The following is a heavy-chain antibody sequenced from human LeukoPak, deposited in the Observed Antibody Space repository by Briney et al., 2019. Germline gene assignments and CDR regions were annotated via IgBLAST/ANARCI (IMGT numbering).Heavy chain of an antibody. CDR2: INPNSGGT. CDR3: ARETPTSYGWFDP. D-gene: IGHD4-17*01. J-gene: IGHJ5*02. Sequence: ASVKVSCKASEYTFTGYYMHWVRQAPGQGLEWMGWINPNSGGTNYAQKFQGRVTMTRDTSISTAYVELSRLRSDDTAVYYCARETPTSYGWFDPWGQGTLVTVSS. CDR1: EYTFTGYY. V-gene: IGHV1-2*02.